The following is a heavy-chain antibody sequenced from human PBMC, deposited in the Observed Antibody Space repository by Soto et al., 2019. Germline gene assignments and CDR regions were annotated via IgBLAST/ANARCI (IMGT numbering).Heavy chain of an antibody. J-gene: IGHJ3*02. CDR2: IYPGDSDT. CDR1: GYSFTSYW. Sequence: PGESLKISCKGSGYSFTSYWIGWVRQMPGKGLEWMGIIYPGDSDTRYSPSFQGQVTISADKSISTAYLQWSSLKASDTAMYYCASPKVVAASPYAFDIWGQGTMVTVSS. V-gene: IGHV5-51*01. CDR3: ASPKVVAASPYAFDI. D-gene: IGHD2-15*01.